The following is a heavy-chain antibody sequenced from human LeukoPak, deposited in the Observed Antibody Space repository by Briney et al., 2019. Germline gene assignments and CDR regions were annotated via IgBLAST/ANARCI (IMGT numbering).Heavy chain of an antibody. V-gene: IGHV4-38-2*01. D-gene: IGHD3-9*01. J-gene: IGHJ3*01. Sequence: PETVSLTCGVSGYSMSRGYFWGWIRQPPGKRPEWIASIFHNGRTYYSPSLKSRVTIALDTSKSQFSLKLASVTAADTAVYYCAADVLRYFDWPYGFHVWGQGTTVTVSS. CDR3: AADVLRYFDWPYGFHV. CDR2: IFHNGRT. CDR1: GYSMSRGYF.